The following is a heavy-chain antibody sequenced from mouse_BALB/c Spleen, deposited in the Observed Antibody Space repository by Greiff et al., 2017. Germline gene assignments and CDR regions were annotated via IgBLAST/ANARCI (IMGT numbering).Heavy chain of an antibody. Sequence: EVHLVESGGGLVQPGGSRKLSCAASGFTFSSFGMHWVRQAPEKGLEWVAYISSGRSTIYYADTVKGRFTISRDNPKNTLFLQMTSLRSEDTAMYYCARGYYGSSPWFAYWGQGTLVTVSA. D-gene: IGHD1-1*01. J-gene: IGHJ3*01. CDR1: GFTFSSFG. V-gene: IGHV5-17*02. CDR3: ARGYYGSSPWFAY. CDR2: ISSGRSTI.